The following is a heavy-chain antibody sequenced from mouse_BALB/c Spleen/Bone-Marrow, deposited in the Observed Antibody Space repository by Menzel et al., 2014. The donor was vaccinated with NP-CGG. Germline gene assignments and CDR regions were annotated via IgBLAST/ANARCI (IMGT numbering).Heavy chain of an antibody. CDR3: VRDGATRFFQCYFDY. V-gene: IGHV3-6*02. CDR1: GYSITSGYY. J-gene: IGHJ2*01. D-gene: IGHD3-1*01. Sequence: VQLQQSGPGLVKPSQSLSLTCSVTGYSITSGYYWNWIRQFPGNKLEWMGYISYDGSNNYNPSLKNRISITRDTSKNQFFLKLNSVTTEDTATYYCVRDGATRFFQCYFDYWGQGTTLTVSS. CDR2: ISYDGSN.